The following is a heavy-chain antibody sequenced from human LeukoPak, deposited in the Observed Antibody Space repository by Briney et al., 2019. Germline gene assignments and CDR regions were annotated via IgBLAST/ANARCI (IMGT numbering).Heavy chain of an antibody. D-gene: IGHD1-26*01. Sequence: SETLSLTCTVSGGSISSGDYYWSWIRQPPGKGLEWIGYIYYSGSTYYNPSLKSRVTISVDTSKNQFSLKLSSVTAADTAVYYCATDRPGSGSYYPNETQGWWGQGTLVTGPS. CDR3: ATDRPGSGSYYPNETQGW. CDR1: GGSISSGDYY. CDR2: IYYSGST. J-gene: IGHJ4*02. V-gene: IGHV4-30-4*01.